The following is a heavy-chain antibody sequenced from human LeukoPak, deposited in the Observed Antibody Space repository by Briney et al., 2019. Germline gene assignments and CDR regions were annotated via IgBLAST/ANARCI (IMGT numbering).Heavy chain of an antibody. D-gene: IGHD3-22*01. CDR2: IYYSGST. V-gene: IGHV4-59*01. CDR1: GGSISSYY. CDR3: ARGPHYHDSSGYSPSYSYAMDV. Sequence: SETLSLTCTVSGGSISSYYWSWIRQPPGKGLEWIGYIYYSGSTNYNPSLRSRVTISVDTSKNQFSLDLRSVTAADTAVYYCARGPHYHDSSGYSPSYSYAMDVWGQGITVTVSS. J-gene: IGHJ6*02.